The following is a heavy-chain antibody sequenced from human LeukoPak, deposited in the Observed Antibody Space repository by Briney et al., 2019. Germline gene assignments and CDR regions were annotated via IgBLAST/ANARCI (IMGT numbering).Heavy chain of an antibody. J-gene: IGHJ3*02. Sequence: PGGSLRLSCAASGFTFSSYGMHWVRQAPGKGLEWVAVIWYDGSNIYYADSVKGRFTISRDNSKNTLYLQMNSLRAEDTAVYYCARDDDAFDIWGQGTMVTVSS. CDR1: GFTFSSYG. V-gene: IGHV3-33*01. CDR3: ARDDDAFDI. CDR2: IWYDGSNI.